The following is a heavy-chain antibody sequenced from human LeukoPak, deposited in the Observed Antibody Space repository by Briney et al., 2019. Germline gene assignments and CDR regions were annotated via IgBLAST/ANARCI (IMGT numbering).Heavy chain of an antibody. CDR1: EYSFTTYW. Sequence: GASLKICCKGSEYSFTTYWIGWVRQMAGKGLEWMGIIFPGDSDTRYSPSFQGQVTISADKSISTAYLQWSSLKASDTAMYYCARLRSYDFLLDYWGRGTLVTVSS. J-gene: IGHJ4*02. CDR3: ARLRSYDFLLDY. D-gene: IGHD3-3*01. CDR2: IFPGDSDT. V-gene: IGHV5-51*01.